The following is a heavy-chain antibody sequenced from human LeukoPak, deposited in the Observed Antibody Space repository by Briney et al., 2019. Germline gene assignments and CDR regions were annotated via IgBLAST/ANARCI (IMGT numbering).Heavy chain of an antibody. Sequence: GASVKVSCKASGYTFTSYYMHWVRQAPGQGLEWMGIINPSGGRTSYAQKFQGRVTITADKSTSTAYMELSSLRSEDTAVYYCARVAQPYCGGDCSNNWFDPWGQGTLVTVSS. V-gene: IGHV1-46*01. CDR1: GYTFTSYY. J-gene: IGHJ5*02. CDR2: INPSGGRT. CDR3: ARVAQPYCGGDCSNNWFDP. D-gene: IGHD2-21*02.